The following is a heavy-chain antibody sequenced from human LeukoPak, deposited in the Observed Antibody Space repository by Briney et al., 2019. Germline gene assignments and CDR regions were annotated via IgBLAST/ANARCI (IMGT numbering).Heavy chain of an antibody. V-gene: IGHV3-30-3*01. J-gene: IGHJ4*02. Sequence: GGSLRLSCAASGFTFSSYAMHWVRRAPGKGLEWVAVISYDGSNKYYADSVKGRFTISRDNSKNTLYVQMNSLRAEDTAVYYCARWQGTLGALDYWGQGTLVTVSS. CDR1: GFTFSSYA. CDR3: ARWQGTLGALDY. D-gene: IGHD3-10*01. CDR2: ISYDGSNK.